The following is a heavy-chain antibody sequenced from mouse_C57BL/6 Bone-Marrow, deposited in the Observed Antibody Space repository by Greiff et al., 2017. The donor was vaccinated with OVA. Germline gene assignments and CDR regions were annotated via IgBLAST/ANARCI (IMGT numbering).Heavy chain of an antibody. V-gene: IGHV1-18*01. CDR3: ARYYDYAFAY. CDR1: GYTFTDYN. CDR2: INPNNGGT. D-gene: IGHD2-4*01. J-gene: IGHJ3*01. Sequence: EVQLQQSGPELVKPGASVKIPCKASGYTFTDYNMDWVKQSHGKSLEWIGDINPNNGGTIYNQKFKGKATLTVDKSSSTAYMELRSLTSEDTAVYYCARYYDYAFAYWGQGTLVTVSA.